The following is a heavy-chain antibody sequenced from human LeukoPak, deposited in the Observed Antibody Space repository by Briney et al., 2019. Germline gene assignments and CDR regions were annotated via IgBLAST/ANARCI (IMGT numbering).Heavy chain of an antibody. D-gene: IGHD3-3*01. CDR2: INHSGNT. V-gene: IGHV4-34*01. CDR3: ARAIITYYDFWSGYSNNWFDP. Sequence: PSETLSLTCTVSGGSISNYYWSWTRQPPGKGREWIGGINHSGNTNYNPSLKSRVTISVDTSKNQFSLKLSSVTAADTAVYYCARAIITYYDFWSGYSNNWFDPWGQGTLVTVSS. CDR1: GGSISNYY. J-gene: IGHJ5*02.